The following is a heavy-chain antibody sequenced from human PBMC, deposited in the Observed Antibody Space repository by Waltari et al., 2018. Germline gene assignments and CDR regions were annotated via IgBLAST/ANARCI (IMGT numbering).Heavy chain of an antibody. J-gene: IGHJ4*02. CDR2: IYPGDSDT. D-gene: IGHD1-26*01. Sequence: EVQLVQSGAEVKKPGASLKISCTGSGYSFTSYFIGWVRPMPGKGLEWMGIIYPGDSDTRYSPSFQGQVTISADKSISTAYLQWSSLKASDTAMYYCARTPWYSGSYYYFDYWGQGTLVTVSS. CDR1: GYSFTSYF. CDR3: ARTPWYSGSYYYFDY. V-gene: IGHV5-51*01.